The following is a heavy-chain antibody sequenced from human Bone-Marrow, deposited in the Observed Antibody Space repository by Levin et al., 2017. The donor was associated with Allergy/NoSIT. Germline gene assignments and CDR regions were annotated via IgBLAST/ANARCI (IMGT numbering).Heavy chain of an antibody. D-gene: IGHD6-13*01. J-gene: IGHJ4*02. CDR2: IRSKAYGGTT. Sequence: GESLKISCTASGFTFGDYAMSWFRQAPGKGLEWVGFIRSKAYGGTTEYAASVKGRFTISRDDSKSIAYLQMNSLKTEDTAVYYCSLVQQLVRFDYWGQGTLVTVSS. CDR1: GFTFGDYA. CDR3: SLVQQLVRFDY. V-gene: IGHV3-49*03.